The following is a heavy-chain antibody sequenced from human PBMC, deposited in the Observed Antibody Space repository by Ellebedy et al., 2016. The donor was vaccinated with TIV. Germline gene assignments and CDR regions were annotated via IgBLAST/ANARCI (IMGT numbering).Heavy chain of an antibody. Sequence: GESLKISCAASGFPFSSDAMTWVRQAPGKGMAWVSSINGEGGNTYYADSVKGRFTISRDNPKNTLYLQMNSLGADDTAVYYCAKDQFQDGMDVWGQGTTVTVSS. CDR1: GFPFSSDA. V-gene: IGHV3-23*01. D-gene: IGHD2-21*01. J-gene: IGHJ6*02. CDR2: INGEGGNT. CDR3: AKDQFQDGMDV.